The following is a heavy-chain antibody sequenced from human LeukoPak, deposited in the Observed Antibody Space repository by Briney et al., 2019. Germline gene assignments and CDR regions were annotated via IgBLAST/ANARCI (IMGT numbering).Heavy chain of an antibody. V-gene: IGHV3-23*01. CDR2: ISGSGGST. D-gene: IGHD5-18*01. CDR3: AKVPRGAMVRCCWYFDL. J-gene: IGHJ2*01. Sequence: ETLSLTCTVSGGSISSGSYYWSWVRQAPGKGLEWVSAISGSGGSTYYADSVKGRFTISRDNSKNTLYLQMNSLRAEDTAVYYCAKVPRGAMVRCCWYFDLWGRGTLVTVSS. CDR1: GGSISSGSYY.